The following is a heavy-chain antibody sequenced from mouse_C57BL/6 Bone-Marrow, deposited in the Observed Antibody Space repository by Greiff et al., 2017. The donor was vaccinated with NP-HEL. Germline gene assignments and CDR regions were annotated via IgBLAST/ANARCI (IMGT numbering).Heavy chain of an antibody. CDR3: TRAAVVATGDY. CDR2: IDPETGGT. CDR1: GYTFTDYE. J-gene: IGHJ2*01. Sequence: QLQQSGAELVRPGASVTLSCKASGYTFTDYEMHWVKQTPVHGLEWIGAIDPETGGTAYNQKFKGKAILTADKSSSTAYMELRSLTSEDSAVYYCTRAAVVATGDYWGQGTTLTVSS. D-gene: IGHD1-1*01. V-gene: IGHV1-15*01.